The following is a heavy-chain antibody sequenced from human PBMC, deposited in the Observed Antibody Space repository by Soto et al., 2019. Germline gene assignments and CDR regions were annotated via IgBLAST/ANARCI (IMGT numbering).Heavy chain of an antibody. CDR2: IYYSGST. J-gene: IGHJ4*02. Sequence: PSETLSLTCTVSGGSISSGGYYWTWIRQHPGKGLEWIGYIYYSGSTYYNPSLKSRITISVDTSKNQFSLKLSSVTSADTAVYFCARDMSGYSHFDYWGQGALVTVSS. CDR3: ARDMSGYSHFDY. CDR1: GGSISSGGYY. V-gene: IGHV4-31*03. D-gene: IGHD3-3*01.